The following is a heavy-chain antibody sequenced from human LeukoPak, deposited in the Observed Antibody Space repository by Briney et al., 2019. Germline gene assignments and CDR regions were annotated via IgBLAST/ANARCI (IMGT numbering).Heavy chain of an antibody. CDR1: GFTFRSNW. D-gene: IGHD3-22*01. CDR2: LNHDGTII. Sequence: PGGSLTLSCATSGFTFRSNWMHWLRQGPGKGLMWVSRLNHDGTIIDYADSVKGRFTISRDNAKNTLYLHMNSLSAADTAVYYCVKEVVLNMGGLYYYYMDVWGKGTAVTVSS. J-gene: IGHJ6*03. CDR3: VKEVVLNMGGLYYYYMDV. V-gene: IGHV3-74*01.